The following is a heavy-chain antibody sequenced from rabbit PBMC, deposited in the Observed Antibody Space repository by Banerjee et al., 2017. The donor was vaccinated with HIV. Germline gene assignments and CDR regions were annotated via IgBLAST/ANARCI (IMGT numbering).Heavy chain of an antibody. CDR2: IHTGNDNT. CDR3: GRGVGSSVWGDL. V-gene: IGHV1S45*01. Sequence: QEQLEESGGDLVKPEGSLTLSCKASGIDFSRCGISWVRQAPGKGLEWIACIHTGNDNTYYASWAKGRFSISKTSSTTVTLQMTSLTAADTATYFCGRGVGSSVWGDLWGPGTLVTVS. J-gene: IGHJ4*01. CDR1: GIDFSRCG. D-gene: IGHD4-1*01.